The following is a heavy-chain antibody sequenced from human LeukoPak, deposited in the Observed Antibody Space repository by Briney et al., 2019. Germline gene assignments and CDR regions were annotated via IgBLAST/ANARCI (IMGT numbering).Heavy chain of an antibody. Sequence: SVKVSCKASGGTFSSYAISWVRQAPGQGLEWMGGIIPIFGTANYAQKFQGRVTIPADESTNTDYMELSSLRSEDTAVYYRAREGYDILTGYHYGQNWFDPWGQGTLDSVSS. J-gene: IGHJ5*02. V-gene: IGHV1-69*13. CDR3: AREGYDILTGYHYGQNWFDP. CDR1: GGTFSSYA. D-gene: IGHD3-9*01. CDR2: IIPIFGTA.